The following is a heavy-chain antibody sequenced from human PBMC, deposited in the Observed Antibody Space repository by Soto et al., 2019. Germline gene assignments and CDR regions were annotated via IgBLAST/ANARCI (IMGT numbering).Heavy chain of an antibody. Sequence: ASVKVSCKASGYTFTSYDINWVRQATGQGLEWMGWMNPNSGNTGYAQKFQGRVTMTRNTSISTAYMELSSLRSEDTAVYYCARVPSGRGWHDKWGQGTLVTVSS. CDR2: MNPNSGNT. V-gene: IGHV1-8*01. CDR3: ARVPSGRGWHDK. J-gene: IGHJ4*02. CDR1: GYTFTSYD. D-gene: IGHD6-19*01.